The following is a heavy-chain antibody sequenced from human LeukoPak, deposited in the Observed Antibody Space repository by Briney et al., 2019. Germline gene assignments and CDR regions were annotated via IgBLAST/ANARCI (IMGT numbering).Heavy chain of an antibody. CDR1: GFTFSKNA. J-gene: IGHJ4*02. D-gene: IGHD2-2*01. CDR3: AKDPYGTRYFDY. V-gene: IGHV3-23*01. CDR2: LSGSGADT. Sequence: GGSLRLSCAASGFTFSKNAMSWVRQAPGKGLDWVSSLSGSGADTYYADSVKGRFTISRDNAKNTAYLQMNSLRAEDTAVYYCAKDPYGTRYFDYWGQGTLVTVSS.